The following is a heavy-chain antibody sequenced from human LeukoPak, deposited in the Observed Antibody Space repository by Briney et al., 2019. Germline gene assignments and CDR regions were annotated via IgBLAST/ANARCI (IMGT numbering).Heavy chain of an antibody. Sequence: ASVKVSCKASGYTFTSYAMHWVRQAPGQRLEWMGWINAGNGNTKYSQKFQGRVTITRDTSASTAYMELSSLRSEDTAVYYCARETSFRYYDFWSGWDYWGQGILVTVSS. D-gene: IGHD3-3*01. CDR3: ARETSFRYYDFWSGWDY. J-gene: IGHJ4*02. V-gene: IGHV1-3*01. CDR2: INAGNGNT. CDR1: GYTFTSYA.